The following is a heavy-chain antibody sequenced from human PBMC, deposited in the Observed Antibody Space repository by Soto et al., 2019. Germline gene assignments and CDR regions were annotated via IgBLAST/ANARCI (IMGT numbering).Heavy chain of an antibody. CDR1: GGSISSGGYS. D-gene: IGHD5-18*01. Sequence: QLQLQESGSGLVKPSQTLSLTCAVSGGSISSGGYSWSWIRQPPGKGLEWIGYIYHSGSTDYNPSLESRVTTSVDRSKNQFSRKLSSVTAADTAVYYCARGRGYSYGLDYWGQGTLVTVSS. CDR3: ARGRGYSYGLDY. J-gene: IGHJ4*02. CDR2: IYHSGST. V-gene: IGHV4-30-2*01.